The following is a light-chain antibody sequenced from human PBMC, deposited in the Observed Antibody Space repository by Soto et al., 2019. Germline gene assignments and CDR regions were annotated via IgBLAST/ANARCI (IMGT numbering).Light chain of an antibody. Sequence: EIVLTQSPGTLSLSPGERATLSCRASQSVTSNYLAWYQQKPGQAPRLLIYGASSRPTGVPDRFSSSGSGTDFTFAISSLEPEDFAVFYCQQYGTSPRTFGQGTKVEVK. CDR1: QSVTSNY. J-gene: IGKJ1*01. CDR3: QQYGTSPRT. V-gene: IGKV3-20*01. CDR2: GAS.